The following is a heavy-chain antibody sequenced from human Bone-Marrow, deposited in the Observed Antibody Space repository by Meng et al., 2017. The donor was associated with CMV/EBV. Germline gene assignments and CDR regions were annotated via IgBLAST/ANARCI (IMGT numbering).Heavy chain of an antibody. CDR3: ARGEVWDNNIWYYY. CDR1: GYTFSTYG. Sequence: ASVKVSCKASGYTFSTYGISWVRQAPGQGLEWMGWISAYNGNTKYAQKFQGRVTMTTDTSTSTAYMELKSLRSDDTAVYYCARGEVWDNNIWYYYWGQGTLVTFSS. J-gene: IGHJ4*02. CDR2: ISAYNGNT. V-gene: IGHV1-18*01. D-gene: IGHD6-13*01.